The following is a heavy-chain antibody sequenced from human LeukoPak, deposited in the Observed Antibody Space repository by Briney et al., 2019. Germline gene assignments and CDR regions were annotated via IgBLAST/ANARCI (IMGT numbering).Heavy chain of an antibody. CDR3: ARGLGYYDILTGYFRYYYYYGMDV. D-gene: IGHD3-9*01. Sequence: GGSLRLSCAASGFTFSSYSMNWVRQAPGKGLEWVSSISSSSSYIYYADSVKGRFTISRDNAKNSLYLQMNSLRAEDTAVYYCARGLGYYDILTGYFRYYYYYGMDVWGQGTTVTVSS. J-gene: IGHJ6*02. CDR2: ISSSSSYI. V-gene: IGHV3-21*01. CDR1: GFTFSSYS.